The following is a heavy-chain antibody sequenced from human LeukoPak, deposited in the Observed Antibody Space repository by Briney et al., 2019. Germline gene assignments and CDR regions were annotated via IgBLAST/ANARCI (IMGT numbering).Heavy chain of an antibody. CDR3: AKGGSGYDWDIDY. CDR1: GFTFNRYW. V-gene: IGHV3-74*01. Sequence: GGSLRLSCAASGFTFNRYWMQWVRQAPGKGLVWVSHITSDGSSTSYADAVKGRFTTSRDNAKSTLYLQMNSLRAEDTAVYYCAKGGSGYDWDIDYWGQGTLVTVSS. D-gene: IGHD5-12*01. CDR2: ITSDGSST. J-gene: IGHJ4*02.